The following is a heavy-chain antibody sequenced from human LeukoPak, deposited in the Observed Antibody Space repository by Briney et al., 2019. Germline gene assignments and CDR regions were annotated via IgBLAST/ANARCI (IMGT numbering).Heavy chain of an antibody. J-gene: IGHJ6*02. Sequence: GGSLRLSCATSGFTFSNAWMSWVCQAPGKGLEWVGRIKSKTDGGTTDYAAPVKGRFTISRDDSKNTLYLQMNSLKTEDTAVYYCAKDIILLGSYGSGSQEGMDVWGQGTTVTVSS. D-gene: IGHD3-10*01. CDR3: AKDIILLGSYGSGSQEGMDV. V-gene: IGHV3-15*01. CDR2: IKSKTDGGTT. CDR1: GFTFSNAW.